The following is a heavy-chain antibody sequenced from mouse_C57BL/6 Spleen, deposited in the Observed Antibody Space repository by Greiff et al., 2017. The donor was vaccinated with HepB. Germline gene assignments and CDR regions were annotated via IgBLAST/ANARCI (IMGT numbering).Heavy chain of an antibody. CDR1: GFTFSSYA. J-gene: IGHJ2*01. CDR2: ISDGGSYT. CDR3: ARAIYDGYYKDFDY. D-gene: IGHD2-3*01. V-gene: IGHV5-4*03. Sequence: DVKLVESGGGLVKPGGSLKLSCAASGFTFSSYAMSWVRQTPEKRLEWVATISDGGSYTYYPDNVKGRFTISRDNAKNNLYLQMSHLKSEDTAMYYCARAIYDGYYKDFDYWGQGTTLTVSS.